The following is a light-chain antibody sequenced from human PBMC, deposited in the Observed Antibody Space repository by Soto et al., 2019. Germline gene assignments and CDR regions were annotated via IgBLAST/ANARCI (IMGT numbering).Light chain of an antibody. CDR1: QSVSSY. CDR3: QQRGNCPCT. Sequence: DIGLPQPAATLLLSPGDSADTTGGASQSVSSYLAWYQQKPGQAPRLLIYDASSRATGIPARFSGSGSGTDFTLTISSLEPEDFAVYYCQQRGNCPCTFGLGTRLEI. CDR2: DAS. J-gene: IGKJ5*01. V-gene: IGKV3-11*01.